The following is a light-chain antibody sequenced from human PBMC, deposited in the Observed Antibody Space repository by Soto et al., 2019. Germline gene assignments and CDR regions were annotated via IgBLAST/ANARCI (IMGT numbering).Light chain of an antibody. CDR1: NTDVGDYNY. Sequence: QSALTQPASVSGSPGQSITISCTGTNTDVGDYNYVSWYQQHPGKAPKLLIYEVTNRPSGVSDRFSGSKSGNTASLTISGLQAGDEAVYHCTSYSSGSSLRVFGGGTKLPFL. V-gene: IGLV2-14*01. J-gene: IGLJ3*02. CDR3: TSYSSGSSLRV. CDR2: EVT.